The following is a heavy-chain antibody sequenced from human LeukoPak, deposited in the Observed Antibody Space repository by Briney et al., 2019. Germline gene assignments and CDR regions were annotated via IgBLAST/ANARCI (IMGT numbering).Heavy chain of an antibody. CDR3: AMCLSGYYLGFDY. J-gene: IGHJ4*02. Sequence: ASVKVSCKASGYAFTGHSMYWVRQAPGQGLEWMGWINPNSGGTNHAQKFQGRVTMTRDTSISTAYMELSRLRSDDTAVYYCAMCLSGYYLGFDYWGQGTLVTVSS. CDR2: INPNSGGT. V-gene: IGHV1-2*02. D-gene: IGHD3-3*01. CDR1: GYAFTGHS.